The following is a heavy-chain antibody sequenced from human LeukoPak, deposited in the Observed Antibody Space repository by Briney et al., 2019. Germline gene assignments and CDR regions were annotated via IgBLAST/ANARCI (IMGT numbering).Heavy chain of an antibody. CDR1: GFTFNSYA. V-gene: IGHV3-21*01. CDR2: ISSSSSYI. J-gene: IGHJ6*03. Sequence: GGSLRLSCAASGFTFNSYAMTWVRQAPGKGLEWVSSISSSSSYIYYADSVKGRFTISRDNAKNSLYLQMNSLRAEDTAVYYCARKSPYMDVWGKGTTVTVSS. CDR3: ARKSPYMDV.